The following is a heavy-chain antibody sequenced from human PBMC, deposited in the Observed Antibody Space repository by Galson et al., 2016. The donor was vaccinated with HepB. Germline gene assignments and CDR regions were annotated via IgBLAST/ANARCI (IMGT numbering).Heavy chain of an antibody. CDR1: GFTVSTNH. J-gene: IGHJ4*02. CDR2: IYPDESV. CDR3: ARQKN. Sequence: SLRLSCAASGFTVSTNHVSWVRQAPGKGPEWVSVIYPDESVFYVDSVKGRFTISRDNSKNMLYLQMNSLRAEDTAVYYCARQKNWGPGTLVTVSS. V-gene: IGHV3-66*04.